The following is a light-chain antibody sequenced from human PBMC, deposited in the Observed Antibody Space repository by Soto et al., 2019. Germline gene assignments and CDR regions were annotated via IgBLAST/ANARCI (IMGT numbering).Light chain of an antibody. Sequence: QSVLTQPPSVSEAPKQRVTISCSGSSSNIGNNAVNWYQQLPGKSPKHLIYYDDLLPSGVSDRFSGSKSGTSASLDISGLQSEDEADYYCAAWDDSLNGLVFGGGTKLTVL. CDR1: SSNIGNNA. J-gene: IGLJ2*01. V-gene: IGLV1-36*01. CDR2: YDD. CDR3: AAWDDSLNGLV.